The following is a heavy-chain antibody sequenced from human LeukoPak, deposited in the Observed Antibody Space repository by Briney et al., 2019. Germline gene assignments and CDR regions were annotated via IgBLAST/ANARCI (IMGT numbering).Heavy chain of an antibody. CDR2: ISGSGGST. V-gene: IGHV3-23*01. CDR3: AKDLIRWLPMGVFDY. CDR1: GFTFSSYA. J-gene: IGHJ4*02. D-gene: IGHD3-22*01. Sequence: PGGSLRLSCAASGFTFSSYAMSWVRQAPGKGLDWFSAISGSGGSTYYADSVKGRFTISRDNSKNTLYLQMNSLRAEDTAVYYCAKDLIRWLPMGVFDYWGQGTLVTVSS.